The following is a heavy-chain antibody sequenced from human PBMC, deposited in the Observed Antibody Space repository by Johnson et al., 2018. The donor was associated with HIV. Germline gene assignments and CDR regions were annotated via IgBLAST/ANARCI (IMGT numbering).Heavy chain of an antibody. CDR2: ISGSGGST. V-gene: IGHV3-23*04. D-gene: IGHD4-11*01. CDR3: AKGEAATTVTLDI. J-gene: IGHJ3*02. Sequence: VQLVESGGGLAQPGGALRLSCAASGFTFSSYAMSWVRQAPGKGLEWVSGISGSGGSTYYADSVRGRVPISRDNSKNTLYLQMNSLRAEDTAVYYCAKGEAATTVTLDIWGQGTMVTVSS. CDR1: GFTFSSYA.